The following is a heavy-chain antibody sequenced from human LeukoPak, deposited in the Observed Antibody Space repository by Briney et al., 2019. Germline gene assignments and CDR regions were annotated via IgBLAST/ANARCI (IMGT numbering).Heavy chain of an antibody. D-gene: IGHD2-2*01. J-gene: IGHJ4*02. V-gene: IGHV4-38-2*02. CDR1: GYSISSGYY. CDR2: IYHSGST. Sequence: SETLSLTRTVSGYSISSGYYWGWIRQPPGKGLEWIGSIYHSGSTYYNPSLKSRVTISVDTSKNRFSLKLSSVTAADTAVYYCARSPVRCSSTTCFGFYFDYWGQGTLVTVSS. CDR3: ARSPVRCSSTTCFGFYFDY.